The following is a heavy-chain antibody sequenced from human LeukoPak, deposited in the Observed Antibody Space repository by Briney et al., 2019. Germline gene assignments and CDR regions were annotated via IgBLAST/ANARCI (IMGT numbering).Heavy chain of an antibody. CDR1: GFTFSSYA. D-gene: IGHD6-13*01. Sequence: GRSLRLSCAASGFTFSSYAMHWVRQAPGKGLEWVAVISYDGSNKYYADSVKGRFTISRDNSKNTLYLQMNSLRAEDTAVYYCGRGPPLFSSSWYDYWGQGTLVTVSS. CDR3: GRGPPLFSSSWYDY. V-gene: IGHV3-30-3*01. CDR2: ISYDGSNK. J-gene: IGHJ4*02.